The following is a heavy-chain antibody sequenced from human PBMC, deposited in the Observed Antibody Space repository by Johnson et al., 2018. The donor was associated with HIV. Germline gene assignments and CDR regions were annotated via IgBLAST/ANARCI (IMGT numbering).Heavy chain of an antibody. CDR1: GFTVNSNY. CDR3: ARRCSSASCRVTLFAFDI. Sequence: EVQLVESGGGLVQPGGSLRLSCAASGFTVNSNYINWVRQAPGKGLECVSGIYSGGRTYYADSVEGRFTISRDNSKNTLYLQMNSLRAEDTAVYFCARRCSSASCRVTLFAFDIWGQGTMVTVSS. J-gene: IGHJ3*02. D-gene: IGHD2-2*01. V-gene: IGHV3-66*04. CDR2: IYSGGRT.